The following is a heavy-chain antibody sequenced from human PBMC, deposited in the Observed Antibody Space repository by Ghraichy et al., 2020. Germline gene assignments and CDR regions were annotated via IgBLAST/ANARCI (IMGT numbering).Heavy chain of an antibody. D-gene: IGHD3/OR15-3a*01. Sequence: ASVKVSCKASGYTFTSYGISWVRQAPGQGLEWMGWISAYNGNTNYAQKLQGRVTMTTDTSTSTAYMELRSLRSDDTAVYYCARQGLVRGYYYYYMDVWGKGTTVTVSS. CDR3: ARQGLVRGYYYYYMDV. CDR2: ISAYNGNT. J-gene: IGHJ6*03. V-gene: IGHV1-18*04. CDR1: GYTFTSYG.